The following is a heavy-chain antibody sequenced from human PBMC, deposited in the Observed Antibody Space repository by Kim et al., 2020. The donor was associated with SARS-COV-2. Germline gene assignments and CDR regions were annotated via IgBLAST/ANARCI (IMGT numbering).Heavy chain of an antibody. D-gene: IGHD3-16*02. CDR3: ARDIDRAFNWFDP. CDR2: INTGNGNT. J-gene: IGHJ5*02. CDR1: GYTFTNYA. V-gene: IGHV1-3*04. Sequence: ASVKVSCKASGYTFTNYAMHWVRQAPGQSPEWMGWINTGNGNTRYSQNFQGRVTITSDTSANTAYMELSSLRSEDTAVYYCARDIDRAFNWFDPWGQGTLVTVSS.